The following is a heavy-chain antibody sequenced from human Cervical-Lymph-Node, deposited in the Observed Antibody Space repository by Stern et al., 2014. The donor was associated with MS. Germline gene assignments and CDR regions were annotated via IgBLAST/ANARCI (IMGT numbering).Heavy chain of an antibody. CDR3: ARHCAKREQCAFDY. D-gene: IGHD6-19*01. Sequence: EVQLLESGAEVKKPGESLKISCKGFGYSFTSYWIGWVRQMPGKGLEWMGIMYPGDSDTRYSPSFQGQVTISADKSISTAYLQWSSLKASDTAMYYCARHCAKREQCAFDYWGQGTLVTVSS. J-gene: IGHJ4*02. CDR1: GYSFTSYW. CDR2: MYPGDSDT. V-gene: IGHV5-51*01.